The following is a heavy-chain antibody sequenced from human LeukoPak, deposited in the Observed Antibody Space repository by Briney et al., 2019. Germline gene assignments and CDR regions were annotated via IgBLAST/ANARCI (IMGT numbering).Heavy chain of an antibody. J-gene: IGHJ4*01. V-gene: IGHV3-74*01. Sequence: GGSLRLSCAASGFTFSSHWMHWVRQAPGKGLVWVSRINSDGSTTTYADSVKGRFTISRDNANNTLYLQMSSLRAEDTAVYYCARDRGAYCGGDCYLGFDYWGRGTLVTVSS. CDR2: INSDGSTT. CDR1: GFTFSSHW. D-gene: IGHD2-21*02. CDR3: ARDRGAYCGGDCYLGFDY.